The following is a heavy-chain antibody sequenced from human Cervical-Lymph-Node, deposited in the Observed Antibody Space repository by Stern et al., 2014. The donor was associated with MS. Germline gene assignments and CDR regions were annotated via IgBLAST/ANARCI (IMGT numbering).Heavy chain of an antibody. CDR1: GGSISSSSYY. CDR2: IYSSGSA. D-gene: IGHD4-17*01. CDR3: ARHRDSGDYET. V-gene: IGHV4-39*01. J-gene: IGHJ5*02. Sequence: QVQLQESGPGLVKPSETLSLTCTVSGGSISSSSYYWGWIRQPPGKGLEWIGSIYSSGSANYNPSLKSRVTISVDTSKNQFSLKLTSVTATDTAVYYCARHRDSGDYETWGQGTLVTVSS.